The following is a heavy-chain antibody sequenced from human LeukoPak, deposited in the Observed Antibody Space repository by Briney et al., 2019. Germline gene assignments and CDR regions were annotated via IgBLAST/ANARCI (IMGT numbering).Heavy chain of an antibody. V-gene: IGHV1-18*01. CDR2: ISAYNGNT. D-gene: IGHD6-19*01. J-gene: IGHJ4*02. CDR1: GYTFTNYG. CDR3: AREFGYSSPGGYFDY. Sequence: ASVKVSCKASGYTFTNYGISWVRQAPGQGLEWMVWISAYNGNTNYAQKLQGRVTMTTDTSTSTAYMELRSLRSDDTAVYYCAREFGYSSPGGYFDYWGQGTLVTVSS.